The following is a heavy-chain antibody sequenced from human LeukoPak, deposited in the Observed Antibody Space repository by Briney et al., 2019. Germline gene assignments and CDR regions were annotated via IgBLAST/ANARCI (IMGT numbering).Heavy chain of an antibody. J-gene: IGHJ4*02. CDR3: ARVKRTYYDSSGSSKGNFDY. D-gene: IGHD3-22*01. Sequence: SETLSLTCTVSGGSISDYYWSWIRQPARKGLEWIGRIYTSGGTNYNPSLKTRVTISVDTSKNQFSLRLSSVTAADTAVYYCARVKRTYYDSSGSSKGNFDYWGQGTLVTVSS. CDR2: IYTSGGT. CDR1: GGSISDYY. V-gene: IGHV4-4*07.